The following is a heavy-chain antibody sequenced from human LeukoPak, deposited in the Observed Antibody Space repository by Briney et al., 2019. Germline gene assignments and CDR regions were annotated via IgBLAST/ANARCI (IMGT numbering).Heavy chain of an antibody. CDR2: INHSGST. Sequence: SETLSLTCTVSGGSISSSNYYWGWIRQPPGKGLEWIGEINHSGSTNYNPSLKSRVTISVDTSKNQFSLKLSSVTAADTAVYYCASRRSRIAAAGIGHFQHWGQGTLVTVSS. CDR1: GGSISSSNYY. V-gene: IGHV4-39*07. D-gene: IGHD6-13*01. J-gene: IGHJ1*01. CDR3: ASRRSRIAAAGIGHFQH.